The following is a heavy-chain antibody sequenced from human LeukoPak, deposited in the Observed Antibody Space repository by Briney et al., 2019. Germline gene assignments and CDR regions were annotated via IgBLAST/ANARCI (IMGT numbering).Heavy chain of an antibody. V-gene: IGHV3-33*01. CDR2: IWYDGSNK. CDR1: GFTFSSYG. CDR3: ARDRGYGDYAYYFDY. Sequence: PGRSLRLSCAASGFTFSSYGMHWVRQAPGKGLEWVAVIWYDGSNKYYADSVKGQFTISRDNSKNTLYLQMNSLRAEDTAVYYCARDRGYGDYAYYFDYWGQGTLVTVSS. J-gene: IGHJ4*02. D-gene: IGHD4-17*01.